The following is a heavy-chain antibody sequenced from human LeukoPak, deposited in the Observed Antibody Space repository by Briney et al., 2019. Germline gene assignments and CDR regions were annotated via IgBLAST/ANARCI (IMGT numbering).Heavy chain of an antibody. CDR1: GFTFSSYA. D-gene: IGHD6-19*01. CDR3: ARDVIAVAGGYFDY. J-gene: IGHJ4*02. V-gene: IGHV3-30*04. CDR2: MSFDGSNK. Sequence: GGSLRLTCAASGFTFSSYAMHWVRQAPGKGLEWVAVMSFDGSNKYYADAVKGRFTISRDNSKDTLWLQMNSLRAEDTAVYYCARDVIAVAGGYFDYWGQGTLVTVSS.